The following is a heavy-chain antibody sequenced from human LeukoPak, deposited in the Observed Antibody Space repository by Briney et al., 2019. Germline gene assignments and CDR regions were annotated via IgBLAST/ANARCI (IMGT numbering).Heavy chain of an antibody. V-gene: IGHV3-53*01. J-gene: IGHJ3*01. CDR1: GFTVSSNY. Sequence: GGSLRLSCASSGFTVSSNYMSWVRQTPGKGLEWVSLIYNTGNTYYADSVKGRFTISRDNSKNTLYLQMNSLRAEDTAVYYCARIGYSSSAFDFWGQGTMVTVSS. D-gene: IGHD5-18*01. CDR2: IYNTGNT. CDR3: ARIGYSSSAFDF.